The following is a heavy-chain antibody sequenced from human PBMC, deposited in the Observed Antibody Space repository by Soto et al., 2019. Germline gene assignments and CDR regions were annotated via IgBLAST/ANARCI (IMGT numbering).Heavy chain of an antibody. J-gene: IGHJ4*02. CDR2: IYHRGST. CDR1: GGSISSGGYS. V-gene: IGHV4-30-2*01. CDR3: ARSASPVTTLDY. Sequence: QLQLQESGSGLVKPSQTLSLTCAVSGGSISSGGYSWSWIRQPPGKGLEWAGYIYHRGSTYYNPWPXSXXTISVDRSKNQSSLKLSSVTAADTAVYSCARSASPVTTLDYWGQGTVVTVSS. D-gene: IGHD1-1*01.